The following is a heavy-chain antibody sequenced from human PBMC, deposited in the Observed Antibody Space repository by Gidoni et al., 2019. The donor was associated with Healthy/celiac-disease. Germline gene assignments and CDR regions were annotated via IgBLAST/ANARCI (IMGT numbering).Heavy chain of an antibody. V-gene: IGHV3-21*01. J-gene: IGHJ6*02. D-gene: IGHD4-17*01. CDR2: ISSSGSYI. Sequence: EVQLVESGGGLVKPGGSLRLSCAASGFPFSRYSRNWVRQAPGNGLEWVSSISSSGSYIYYADSVKGRFTISRDNAKNSLYLQMNSLRPEDTAVYYCARGDYGDYYYYGMDVWGQGTTVTVSS. CDR3: ARGDYGDYYYYGMDV. CDR1: GFPFSRYS.